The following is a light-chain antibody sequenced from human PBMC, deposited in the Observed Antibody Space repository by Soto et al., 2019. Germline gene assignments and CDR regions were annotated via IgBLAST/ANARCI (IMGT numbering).Light chain of an antibody. CDR3: SSYTSSSTYV. CDR2: EVS. Sequence: QSALTQPPSVSGSPGQSVTISCTGTSSDVGNYNRVSWYQQPPGTAPKVIIYEVSNRPSGVPDRFSRSKSGNTASLTISGLQAEDEADYYCSSYTSSSTYVFGTGTKLTVL. CDR1: SSDVGNYNR. V-gene: IGLV2-18*02. J-gene: IGLJ1*01.